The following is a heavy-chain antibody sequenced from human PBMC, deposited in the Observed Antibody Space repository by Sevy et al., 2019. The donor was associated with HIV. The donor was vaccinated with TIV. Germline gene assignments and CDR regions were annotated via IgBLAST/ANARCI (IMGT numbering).Heavy chain of an antibody. Sequence: GVLRLSCTGSGFTFGGYALSWFRQAPGKGLEWVGFIRSKDYGGTIEYAASVKGRFIISRDDSKSIAYLQMDSLKTEDTAVYYCTTDLGVFYGSGSSGAFDFWGQGTMVTVSS. CDR3: TTDLGVFYGSGSSGAFDF. CDR1: GFTFGGYA. CDR2: IRSKDYGGTI. J-gene: IGHJ3*01. D-gene: IGHD3-10*01. V-gene: IGHV3-49*03.